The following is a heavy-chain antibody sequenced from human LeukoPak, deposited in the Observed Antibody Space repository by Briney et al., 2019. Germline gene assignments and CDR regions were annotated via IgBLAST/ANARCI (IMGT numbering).Heavy chain of an antibody. D-gene: IGHD2-21*02. Sequence: SETLSLTCSVSGASLRSHYWTWIRQFPGRGLEYIGHIYFSETTKYNPSLKSRATISADMSKNQFSLSLRSVTAADTAVYYCVSVYEYGDTFTWGQGTQVLVSS. CDR1: GASLRSHY. CDR2: IYFSETT. V-gene: IGHV4-59*11. CDR3: VSVYEYGDTFT. J-gene: IGHJ4*02.